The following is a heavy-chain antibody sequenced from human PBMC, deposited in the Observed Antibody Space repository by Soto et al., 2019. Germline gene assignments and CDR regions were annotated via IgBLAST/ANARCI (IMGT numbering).Heavy chain of an antibody. V-gene: IGHV4-30-4*01. J-gene: IGHJ6*02. CDR2: ISNSVPA. D-gene: IGHD3-10*01. CDR3: ARAAWSVVSGRLITGGLDV. CDR1: GGSISSGDYY. Sequence: PSETLSLTCTVSGGSISSGDYYWSWIRQPPGKGLEWIGYISNSVPAYYNPSLKSRVTISVDTSKNQFSLKLSSVTVADTAVYSCARAAWSVVSGRLITGGLDVWGQGTTVTVSS.